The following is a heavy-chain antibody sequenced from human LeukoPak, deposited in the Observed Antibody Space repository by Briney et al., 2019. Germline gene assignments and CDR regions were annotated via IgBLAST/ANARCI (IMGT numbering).Heavy chain of an antibody. CDR3: ANVYYYGSGSFESRHFAC. CDR1: GFIFSTYA. CDR2: ISGGGYDT. J-gene: IGHJ4*02. Sequence: GGSLRLSCAASGFIFSTYAMSWVRQAPGKGLEWVSAISGGGYDTFYADSVKGRFTVSRDNSKNTLYLQMSSLRAEDTAVYYCANVYYYGSGSFESRHFACWGQGTLVTVSS. D-gene: IGHD3-10*01. V-gene: IGHV3-23*01.